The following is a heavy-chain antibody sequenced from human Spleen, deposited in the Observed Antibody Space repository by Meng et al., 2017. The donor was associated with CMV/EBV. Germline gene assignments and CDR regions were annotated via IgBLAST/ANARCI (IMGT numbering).Heavy chain of an antibody. Sequence: SVKVFLKASGGTFSSYAISWVRQAPGQGLEWMGGIIPIFGTANYAQKFQGRVTITADKSTSTAYMELSSLRSEDTAVYYCARVSGSYSTFDYWGQGTLVTVSS. CDR1: GGTFSSYA. CDR3: ARVSGSYSTFDY. J-gene: IGHJ4*02. V-gene: IGHV1-69*06. CDR2: IIPIFGTA. D-gene: IGHD1-26*01.